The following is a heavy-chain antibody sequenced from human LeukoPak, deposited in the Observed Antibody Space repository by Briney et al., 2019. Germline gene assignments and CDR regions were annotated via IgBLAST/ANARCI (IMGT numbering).Heavy chain of an antibody. CDR1: GGSISSGGYS. Sequence: PSETLSLTCAVSGGSISSGGYSWSWIRQPPGKGLEWIGYIYYSGSTYYNPSLKSRVTISVDTSKNQFSLKLSSVTAADTAVYYCARELRGAFDIWGQGTMVTVSP. CDR2: IYYSGST. J-gene: IGHJ3*02. CDR3: ARELRGAFDI. V-gene: IGHV4-30-4*07.